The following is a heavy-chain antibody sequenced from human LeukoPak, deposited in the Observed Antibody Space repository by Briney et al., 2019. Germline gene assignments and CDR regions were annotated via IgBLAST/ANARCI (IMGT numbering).Heavy chain of an antibody. Sequence: KTSETLSLTCTVSGYSITRGYYWGWIRQPPGKGLEWIGSIYHGGSIYYNPSLKSRVTISMDTSKNHFSLNLSSATAADTAIYYCARVDGWPLEGYNWFDPWGQGILVTVSS. V-gene: IGHV4-38-2*02. J-gene: IGHJ5*02. CDR2: IYHGGSI. D-gene: IGHD5-24*01. CDR1: GYSITRGYY. CDR3: ARVDGWPLEGYNWFDP.